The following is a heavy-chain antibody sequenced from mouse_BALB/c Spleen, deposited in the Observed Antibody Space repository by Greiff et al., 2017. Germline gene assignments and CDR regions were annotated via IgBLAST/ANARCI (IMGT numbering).Heavy chain of an antibody. CDR1: GYTFTSYT. J-gene: IGHJ4*01. D-gene: IGHD4-1*01. CDR3: ARTSNFYAMDY. CDR2: INPSSGYT. V-gene: IGHV1-4*02. Sequence: VQLQESAAELARPGASVKMSCKASGYTFTSYTMHWVKQRPGQGLEWIGYINPSSGYTEYNQKFKDKTTLTADKSSSTAYMQLSSLTSEDSAVYYCARTSNFYAMDYWGQGTSVTVSS.